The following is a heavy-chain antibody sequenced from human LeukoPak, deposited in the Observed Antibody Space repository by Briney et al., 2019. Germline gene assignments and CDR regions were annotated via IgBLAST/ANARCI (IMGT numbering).Heavy chain of an antibody. V-gene: IGHV3-48*03. D-gene: IGHD4/OR15-4a*01. J-gene: IGHJ3*02. CDR1: GFTFSSYE. CDR2: ISSSGSTI. CDR3: ARATDYGATYAFDI. Sequence: GGSLRLSCAASGFTFSSYEMNWVRQAPGKGLEWVSYISSSGSTIYYADSVKGRFTISRDSAKNSLYLQMNSLRAEDTAVYYCARATDYGATYAFDIWGQGTMVTVSS.